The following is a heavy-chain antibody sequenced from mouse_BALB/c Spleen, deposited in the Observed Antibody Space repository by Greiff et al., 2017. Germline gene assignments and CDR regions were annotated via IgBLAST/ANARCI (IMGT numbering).Heavy chain of an antibody. CDR3: ARLGRDFDY. V-gene: IGHV5-17*02. CDR2: ISSGSSTI. D-gene: IGHD4-1*01. Sequence: EVMLVESGGGLVQPGGSRKLSCAASGFTFSSFGMHWVRQAPEKGLEWVAYISSGSSTIYYADTVKGRFTISRDNPKNTLFLQMTSLRSEDTAMYYCARLGRDFDYWGQGTTLTVSS. CDR1: GFTFSSFG. J-gene: IGHJ2*01.